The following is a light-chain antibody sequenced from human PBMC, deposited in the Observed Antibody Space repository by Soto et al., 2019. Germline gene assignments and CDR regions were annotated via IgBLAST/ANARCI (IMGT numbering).Light chain of an antibody. CDR2: DAS. CDR3: QQRSNWPGT. CDR1: QSVSSY. V-gene: IGKV3-11*01. Sequence: EIVLTQSPATLSLSPGKRATLSCRASQSVSSYLAWYQQKPGQAPRLLIYDASNRATGIPARFTGSGSGTDFTLTISSLEPEDFAVYYWQQRSNWPGTFGQGTKVEIK. J-gene: IGKJ1*01.